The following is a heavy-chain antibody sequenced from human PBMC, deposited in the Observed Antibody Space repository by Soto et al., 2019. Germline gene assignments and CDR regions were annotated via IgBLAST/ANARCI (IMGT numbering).Heavy chain of an antibody. D-gene: IGHD3-22*01. CDR1: GFTFSSYG. J-gene: IGHJ6*02. Sequence: GGSLRLSCAASGFTFSSYGMHWVRQAPGKGLEWVAVISYDGSNKYYADSVKGRFTISRDNSKNTLYLQMNSLRAEDTAVYYCATWYYHSSGYYYYYGMDVWGQGTTVTVSS. V-gene: IGHV3-30*03. CDR3: ATWYYHSSGYYYYYGMDV. CDR2: ISYDGSNK.